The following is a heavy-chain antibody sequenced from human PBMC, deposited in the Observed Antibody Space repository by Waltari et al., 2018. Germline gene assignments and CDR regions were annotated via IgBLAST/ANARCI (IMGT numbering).Heavy chain of an antibody. CDR1: GGSFSGYY. J-gene: IGHJ4*02. Sequence: QVQLQQWGAGLLKPSETLSLTCAVYGGSFSGYYWSWIRQPPGKGLEWLGEINQSGSTNYNPSHKSRVTISVETSKNQFSLKRSSVTDAETAVYYCAGGKTRSGAYYFDYWGQGTLVTVSS. D-gene: IGHD3-10*01. CDR3: AGGKTRSGAYYFDY. CDR2: INQSGST. V-gene: IGHV4-34*01.